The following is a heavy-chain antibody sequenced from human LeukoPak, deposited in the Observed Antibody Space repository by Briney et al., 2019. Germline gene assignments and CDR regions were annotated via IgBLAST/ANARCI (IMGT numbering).Heavy chain of an antibody. V-gene: IGHV3-7*03. J-gene: IGHJ4*02. CDR3: ATSRSFDY. CDR1: GFTMRNHW. Sequence: PGGSLRLSCAASGFTMRNHWMSWVRQAPGKGLEWVADIKQDGSEIHYVDSVKSRFTISRDNAKSSLFLQMNSLRAEDTAVYYCATSRSFDYWGQGTLVTVSS. CDR2: IKQDGSEI.